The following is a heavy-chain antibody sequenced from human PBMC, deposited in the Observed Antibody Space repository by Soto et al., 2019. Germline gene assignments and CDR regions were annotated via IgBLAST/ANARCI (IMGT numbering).Heavy chain of an antibody. CDR2: IYYSGST. J-gene: IGHJ4*02. CDR3: ARVPLYGDLPFDY. D-gene: IGHD4-17*01. CDR1: GGSVSSGSYY. V-gene: IGHV4-61*01. Sequence: SETLSLTCTVSGGSVSSGSYYWSWIRQPPGKGLEWIGYIYYSGSTNYNPSLKSRVTISVDTSKNQFSLKLSSVTAAYTAVYYCARVPLYGDLPFDYWGQGTLVTVSS.